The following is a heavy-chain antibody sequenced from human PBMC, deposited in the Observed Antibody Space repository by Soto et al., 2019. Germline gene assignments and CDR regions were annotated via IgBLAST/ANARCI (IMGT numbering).Heavy chain of an antibody. Sequence: SETLSLTCAVSGGSISSSYWWSWVRPPPGKGLEWIGEMYHTGSTNYNPSLKNRVTISVDKSKNQFSLRVSSVTAADTAVYYCARKQWVVPNWFDPWGQGILVTVSS. D-gene: IGHD6-19*01. CDR1: GGSISSSYW. CDR3: ARKQWVVPNWFDP. CDR2: MYHTGST. J-gene: IGHJ5*02. V-gene: IGHV4-4*02.